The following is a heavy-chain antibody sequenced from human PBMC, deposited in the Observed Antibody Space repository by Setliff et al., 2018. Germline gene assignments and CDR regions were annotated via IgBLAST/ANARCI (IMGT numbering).Heavy chain of an antibody. CDR1: GGSFSGYY. V-gene: IGHV4-34*01. J-gene: IGHJ4*02. CDR2: IYHSGST. D-gene: IGHD2-8*02. Sequence: SETLSLTCAVYGGSFSGYYWSWIRQPPGKGLEWIGYIYHSGSTYYNPSLKSRVTISVDRSKNQFSLKLSSVTAADTALYYCTVYNTGSSKDHYWGQGTPVTVSS. CDR3: TVYNTGSSKDHY.